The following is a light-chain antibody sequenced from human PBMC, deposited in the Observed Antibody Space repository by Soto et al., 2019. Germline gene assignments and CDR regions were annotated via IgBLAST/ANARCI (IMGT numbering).Light chain of an antibody. CDR2: DAS. CDR3: QQRSNWPPFT. J-gene: IGKJ3*01. V-gene: IGKV3-11*01. Sequence: EIVLTQSPATLSLSPGERATLSCRASQSVSSYLAWYQQEPGQAPRLLIYDASNRATGIPDRFSGSGSGTDFTLTISSLEPEDFAVYYCQQRSNWPPFTFGPGTKVDIK. CDR1: QSVSSY.